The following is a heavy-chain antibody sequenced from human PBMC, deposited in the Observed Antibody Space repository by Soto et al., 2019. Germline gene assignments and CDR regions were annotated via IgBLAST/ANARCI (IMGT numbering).Heavy chain of an antibody. CDR2: IKQDGSEK. J-gene: IGHJ4*02. V-gene: IGHV3-7*05. CDR3: ARDRGTMVRGVIPY. D-gene: IGHD3-10*01. Sequence: EVQLVESGGGLVQPGVSLRLSCAASGFTFSSYWMSWVRQAPGKGLEWVANIKQDGSEKYYVDSVKGRFTISRHNAKNPLYLQMNGLRAEDTAVYYCARDRGTMVRGVIPYWGQGPLVTVSS. CDR1: GFTFSSYW.